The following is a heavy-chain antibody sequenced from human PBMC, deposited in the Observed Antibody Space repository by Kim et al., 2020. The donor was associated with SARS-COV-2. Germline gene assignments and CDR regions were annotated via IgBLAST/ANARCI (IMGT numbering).Heavy chain of an antibody. CDR2: ISGSGGST. V-gene: IGHV3-23*01. J-gene: IGHJ3*02. D-gene: IGHD6-13*01. Sequence: GGSLRLSCAASGFTFSSYAMSWVRQAPGKGLEWVSAISGSGGSTYYADSVKGRFTISRDNSKNTLYLQMNSLRAEDTAVYYCAKDRTLVLYPNDAFDIWGQGTMVTVSS. CDR3: AKDRTLVLYPNDAFDI. CDR1: GFTFSSYA.